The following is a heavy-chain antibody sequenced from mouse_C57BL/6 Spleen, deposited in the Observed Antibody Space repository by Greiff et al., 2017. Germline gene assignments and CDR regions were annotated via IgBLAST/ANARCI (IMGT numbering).Heavy chain of an antibody. Sequence: EVQLQQSGPVLVKPGASVKMSCKASGYTFTDYYMNWVKQSHGKSLEWIGVLNPYNGGTSYNQKFKGKATLTVDKSSSTAYMELNSLTSEDSAVYYCARDCSGAWFSYWGQGTLVTVSA. CDR1: GYTFTDYY. CDR3: ARDCSGAWFSY. V-gene: IGHV1-19*01. CDR2: LNPYNGGT. D-gene: IGHD3-2*02. J-gene: IGHJ3*01.